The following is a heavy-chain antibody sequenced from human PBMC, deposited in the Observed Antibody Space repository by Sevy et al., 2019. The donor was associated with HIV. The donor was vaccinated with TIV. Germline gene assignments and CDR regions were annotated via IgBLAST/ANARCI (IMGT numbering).Heavy chain of an antibody. Sequence: ASVKVSCKASGYTFTSYGINWVRQAPGQGLEWMGWISAYNGNTNYAQKLQGRVTMTTDTSTSTAYMELRSMRSDDTAVYYCARNGMVRGVIIVYYFDYWGQGTLVTVSS. CDR2: ISAYNGNT. CDR3: ARNGMVRGVIIVYYFDY. CDR1: GYTFTSYG. J-gene: IGHJ4*02. D-gene: IGHD3-10*01. V-gene: IGHV1-18*01.